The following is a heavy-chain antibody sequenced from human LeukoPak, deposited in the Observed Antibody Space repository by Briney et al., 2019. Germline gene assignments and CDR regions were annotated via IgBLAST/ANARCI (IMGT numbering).Heavy chain of an antibody. D-gene: IGHD6-13*01. CDR2: LYYSGNT. CDR1: GGSITSTSYF. V-gene: IGHV4-39*07. J-gene: IGHJ4*02. CDR3: ARDGRLGAAAATYDY. Sequence: PSETLSLTCTVSGGSITSTSYFWGWIRQPPGKGLEWIGSLYYSGNTYYNPSLKSRVTISVDTSKNRFSLNLTSVTAADTAVYYCARDGRLGAAAATYDYWGQGTLVTVSS.